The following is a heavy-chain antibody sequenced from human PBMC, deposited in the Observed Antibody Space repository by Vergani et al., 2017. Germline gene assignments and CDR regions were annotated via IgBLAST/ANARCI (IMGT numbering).Heavy chain of an antibody. Sequence: QVQLVQSGAEVKKPGASVKVSCKASGYTFTSYGISWVRQAPGQGLGWMGWISAYNGNTNYAQKLQGSVTMTTDTSTSTGYMELRSLRSDDTAVYYCAGAPRTMVRGGWFDPWGQGTLVTVSS. CDR3: AGAPRTMVRGGWFDP. V-gene: IGHV1-18*01. D-gene: IGHD3-10*01. J-gene: IGHJ5*02. CDR2: ISAYNGNT. CDR1: GYTFTSYG.